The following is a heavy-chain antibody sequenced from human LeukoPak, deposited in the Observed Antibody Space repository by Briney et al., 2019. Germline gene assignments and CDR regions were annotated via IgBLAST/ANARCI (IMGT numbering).Heavy chain of an antibody. D-gene: IGHD2-2*02. Sequence: PSGTLSLTCAVSGGSISSSNWWSWVRQPPGKGLEWIGEIYHSGSTNYNPSLKSRVTMSVDTSKNQFSLKLSSVTAADTAVYYCARELYCSSTSCYRTRYYYMDVWGKGTTVTVSS. J-gene: IGHJ6*03. V-gene: IGHV4-4*02. CDR1: GGSISSSNW. CDR3: ARELYCSSTSCYRTRYYYMDV. CDR2: IYHSGST.